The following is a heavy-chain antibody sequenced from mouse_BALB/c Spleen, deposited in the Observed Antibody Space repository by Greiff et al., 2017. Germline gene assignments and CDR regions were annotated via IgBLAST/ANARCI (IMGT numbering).Heavy chain of an antibody. CDR2: IWGDGST. J-gene: IGHJ4*01. CDR1: GFSLTSYG. D-gene: IGHD2-3*01. Sequence: VKLMESGPGLVAPSQSLSITCTVSGFSLTSYGVSWVRQPPGKGLEWLGVIWGDGSTNYHSALISRLSISKDNSKSQVFLKLNSLQTDDTATYCCAIYDGYYVIHPFYSMDYWGQGTSVTVSS. V-gene: IGHV2-3*01. CDR3: AIYDGYYVIHPFYSMDY.